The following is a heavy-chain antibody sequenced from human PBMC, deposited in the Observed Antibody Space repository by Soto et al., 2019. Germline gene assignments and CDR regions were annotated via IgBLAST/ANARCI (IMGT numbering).Heavy chain of an antibody. J-gene: IGHJ4*02. Sequence: GASVKVSCKASGYTFTNYYMHWVRQAPGQGLEWMGIIDPSGGITSYAQKFQGRVTITRDTSTSTVYMELSSLRSEDTAVYYCARTPIFGDYYDYWGQGTLVTVSS. CDR2: IDPSGGIT. D-gene: IGHD3-3*01. CDR1: GYTFTNYY. V-gene: IGHV1-46*01. CDR3: ARTPIFGDYYDY.